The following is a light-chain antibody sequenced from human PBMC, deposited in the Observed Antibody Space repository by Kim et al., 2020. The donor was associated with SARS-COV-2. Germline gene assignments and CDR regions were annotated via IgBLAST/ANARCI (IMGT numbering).Light chain of an antibody. CDR1: QSITTY. J-gene: IGKJ2*03. CDR2: AAS. Sequence: SASVVDRVTITCQASQSITTYLNMYQHKPGTAPKLLIYAASTLQNGVPSRFGGSGSETDLTLTISNLQPEDFATYYCQQSNSSPRSSGQGTKLEI. V-gene: IGKV1-39*01. CDR3: QQSNSSPRS.